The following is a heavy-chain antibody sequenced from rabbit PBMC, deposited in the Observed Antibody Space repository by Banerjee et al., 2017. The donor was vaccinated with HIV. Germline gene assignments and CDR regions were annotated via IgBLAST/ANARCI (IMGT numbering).Heavy chain of an antibody. CDR3: ARDWTGDSSHYFNL. CDR2: IDGGSSGST. CDR1: GFSFSSSYY. Sequence: QEQLVESGGGLVQPEGSLTLTCTASGFSFSSSYYMCWVRQAPGKGLEWIACIDGGSSGSTYYASWAKGRFTISKTSSTTVTLQMTSLTAADTATYFCARDWTGDSSHYFNLWGPGTLVTVS. D-gene: IGHD7-1*01. J-gene: IGHJ4*01. V-gene: IGHV1S45*01.